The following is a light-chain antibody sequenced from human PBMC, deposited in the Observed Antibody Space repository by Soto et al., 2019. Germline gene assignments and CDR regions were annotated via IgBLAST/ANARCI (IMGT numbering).Light chain of an antibody. V-gene: IGLV1-40*01. CDR3: QSYDSSLSAL. CDR2: GNS. J-gene: IGLJ3*02. CDR1: SSNIGAGYD. Sequence: QSVLTQPPSVSGAPGQRVTISCTGRSSNIGAGYDVHWYQQLPGTAPKLLIYGNSNRPSGVPDRFSGSKSGTSASLAITGLQAEDDADYYCQSYDSSLSALFGGGTKVIVL.